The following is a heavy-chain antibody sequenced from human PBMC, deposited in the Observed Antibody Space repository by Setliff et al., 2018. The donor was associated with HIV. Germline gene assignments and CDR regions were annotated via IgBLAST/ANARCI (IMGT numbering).Heavy chain of an antibody. J-gene: IGHJ1*01. D-gene: IGHD6-19*01. CDR1: GFTFDDYG. CDR3: VRESSGWR. Sequence: GGSLRLSCAASGFTFDDYGMSWVRQAPGKGLEWVANIKVDGSQKYYLDSVKGRFTISRDNAKSSLILQMNSLRVEDTAMYYCVRESSGWRWGRGTLVTVSS. V-gene: IGHV3-7*03. CDR2: IKVDGSQK.